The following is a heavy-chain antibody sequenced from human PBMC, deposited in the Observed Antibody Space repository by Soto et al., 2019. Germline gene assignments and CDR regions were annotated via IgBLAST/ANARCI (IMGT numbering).Heavy chain of an antibody. CDR1: GFAIRNNA. J-gene: IGHJ4*02. CDR3: VRAAGIAAAGSSQGVL. D-gene: IGHD6-13*01. CDR2: ISFEGSHT. Sequence: QVQLVESGGGVVQPGRSLTLSCEASGFAIRNNAIHWVRQAPGKGLEWVAVISFEGSHTYYADSVKGRFTVSRDNSKNTVSLQMDRLTSEDSSLYYCVRAAGIAAAGSSQGVLWGQGTQVTVSS. V-gene: IGHV3-30-3*01.